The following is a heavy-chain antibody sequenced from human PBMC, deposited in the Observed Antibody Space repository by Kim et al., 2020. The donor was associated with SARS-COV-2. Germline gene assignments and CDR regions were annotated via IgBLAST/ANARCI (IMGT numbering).Heavy chain of an antibody. CDR1: GYTLTELS. D-gene: IGHD3-10*01. V-gene: IGHV1-24*01. Sequence: ASVKVSCKVSGYTLTELSMHWVRQAPGKGLEWMGGFDPEDGETIYAQKFQGRVTMTEDTSTDTAYMELSSLRSEDTAVYYCATDLQPPFQTGGYYGSGSYDLDYWGQGTLVTVSS. CDR2: FDPEDGET. CDR3: ATDLQPPFQTGGYYGSGSYDLDY. J-gene: IGHJ4*02.